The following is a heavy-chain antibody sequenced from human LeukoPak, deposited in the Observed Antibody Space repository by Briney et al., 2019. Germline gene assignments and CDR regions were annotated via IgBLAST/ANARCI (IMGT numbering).Heavy chain of an antibody. Sequence: GGSLRLSCAASGFTFSGSAMPWVRQASGKGLEWVGRIRSKANSYATAYAASVKGRFTISRDDSRNTAYLQMNSLKTEDTAVYYCTGLYGMDVWGQGTTVTVSS. CDR1: GFTFSGSA. CDR2: IRSKANSYAT. V-gene: IGHV3-73*01. CDR3: TGLYGMDV. J-gene: IGHJ6*02.